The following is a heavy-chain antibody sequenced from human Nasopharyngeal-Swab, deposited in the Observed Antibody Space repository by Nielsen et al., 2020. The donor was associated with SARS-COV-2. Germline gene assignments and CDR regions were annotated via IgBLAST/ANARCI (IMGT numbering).Heavy chain of an antibody. CDR2: ISWNSGSI. V-gene: IGHV3-9*01. Sequence: GGSLRLSCAPSGFTFDDYAMPWVRQAPGKGLEWVSGISWNSGSIGYADSVKGRFTISRDNAKNCLYLQMNSLRAEDTALYYCAKDFYYDSSGPPSVQHWGQGTLVTVSS. D-gene: IGHD3-22*01. J-gene: IGHJ1*01. CDR3: AKDFYYDSSGPPSVQH. CDR1: GFTFDDYA.